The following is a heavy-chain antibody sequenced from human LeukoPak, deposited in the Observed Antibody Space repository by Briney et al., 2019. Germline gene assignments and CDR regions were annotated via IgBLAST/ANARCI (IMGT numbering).Heavy chain of an antibody. CDR2: INHSGST. Sequence: PETMSLTCAVSAGSFIGYHWNWIRQPPGKGLGWIGEINHSGSTNYNPSLKSRVTISVDTSKKQFSLTLRSLTAADTAVYYCARDPTTVITLPYYFDDWGQGILVTVSS. D-gene: IGHD4-23*01. CDR3: ARDPTTVITLPYYFDD. CDR1: AGSFIGYH. J-gene: IGHJ4*02. V-gene: IGHV4-34*01.